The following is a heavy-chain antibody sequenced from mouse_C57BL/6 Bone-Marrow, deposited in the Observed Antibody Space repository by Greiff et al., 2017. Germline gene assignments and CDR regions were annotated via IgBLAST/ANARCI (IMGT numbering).Heavy chain of an antibody. CDR3: VSSHYYGSSSYAMDY. D-gene: IGHD1-1*01. V-gene: IGHV1-52*01. CDR1: GYTFTSYW. J-gene: IGHJ4*01. Sequence: VQLQESGAELVRPGSSVKLSCKASGYTFTSYWMHWVKQRPIQGLEWIGNIDPSDSETHYNQKFKDKATLTVDKSSSTAYMQLSSLTSEDSAVYYGVSSHYYGSSSYAMDYWGQGTSVTVSS. CDR2: IDPSDSET.